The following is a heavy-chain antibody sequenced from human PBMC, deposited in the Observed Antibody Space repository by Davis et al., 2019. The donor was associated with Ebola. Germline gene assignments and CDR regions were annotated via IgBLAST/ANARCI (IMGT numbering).Heavy chain of an antibody. D-gene: IGHD2-21*01. CDR2: IFYSGTT. Sequence: SETLSLTCTVSGDSISSYYWSWIRQPPGKGLEWIGYIFYSGTTNYNASLKSRVSISLDTSKNQFSLNLNSVTAADTAVYYCARGKVKYGMDVWGRGTTVTVSS. CDR3: ARGKVKYGMDV. J-gene: IGHJ6*04. CDR1: GDSISSYY. V-gene: IGHV4-59*01.